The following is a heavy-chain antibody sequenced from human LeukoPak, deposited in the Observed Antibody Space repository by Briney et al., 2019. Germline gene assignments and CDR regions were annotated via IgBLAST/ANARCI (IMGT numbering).Heavy chain of an antibody. D-gene: IGHD6-6*01. CDR2: ISGSGGST. CDR1: GCTFSSYA. J-gene: IGHJ5*02. Sequence: GGSLRLSCAASGCTFSSYALSWVRQAPGKGLEWVSAISGSGGSTYYADSVKGRFTISRDNSKNTLYLQMNSLRAEDTAVYYCAKGEAARPSPPYNWFDPWGQGTVVTVSS. V-gene: IGHV3-23*01. CDR3: AKGEAARPSPPYNWFDP.